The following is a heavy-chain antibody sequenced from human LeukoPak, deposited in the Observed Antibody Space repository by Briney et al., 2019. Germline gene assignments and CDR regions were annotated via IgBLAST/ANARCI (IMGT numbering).Heavy chain of an antibody. CDR1: GYTFTGYY. V-gene: IGHV1-2*06. D-gene: IGHD3-22*01. Sequence: ASVKVSCKASGYTFTGYYMHWVRQAPGQGLEWMGRINPNSGGTNYAQKFQGRVTMTRDMSMSTAYMELSRLRSDDTAVYYCAGEDNSSGYRPFDIWGQGTMVTVLS. CDR3: AGEDNSSGYRPFDI. CDR2: INPNSGGT. J-gene: IGHJ3*02.